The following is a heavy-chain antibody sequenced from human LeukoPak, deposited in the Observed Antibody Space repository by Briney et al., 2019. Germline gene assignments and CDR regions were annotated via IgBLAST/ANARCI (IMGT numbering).Heavy chain of an antibody. CDR3: VRHGVLADYYYDSSGYPQFDP. CDR2: IYYSGST. CDR1: GGSISSSSYY. V-gene: IGHV4-39*01. J-gene: IGHJ5*02. Sequence: PSETLSLTCTVSGGSISSSSYYSGWIRQPPGKGLEWIGSIYYSGSTYYNPSLKSRVTISVDTSKNQFSLKLSSVTAADTAVYYCVRHGVLADYYYDSSGYPQFDPWGQGTLVTVSS. D-gene: IGHD3-22*01.